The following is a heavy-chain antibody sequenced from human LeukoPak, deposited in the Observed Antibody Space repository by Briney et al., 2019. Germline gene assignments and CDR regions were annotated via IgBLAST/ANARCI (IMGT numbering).Heavy chain of an antibody. CDR1: GCTFSMYA. D-gene: IGHD3-10*02. CDR2: ISSIGEGT. Sequence: PGGSLRLYSAASGCTFSMYAMTWVRQAPAKGLERVSGISSIGEGTDYPATVMGRFTHSKDKPKNTLLLQIATLTAEDTAVYYCAKPTAITDSYGRDWGQGTLVTVSS. V-gene: IGHV3-23*01. CDR3: AKPTAITDSYGRD. J-gene: IGHJ4*02.